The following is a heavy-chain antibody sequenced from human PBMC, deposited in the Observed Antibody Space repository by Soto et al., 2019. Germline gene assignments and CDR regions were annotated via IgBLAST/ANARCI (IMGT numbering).Heavy chain of an antibody. CDR2: ISDDSSYI. J-gene: IGHJ4*02. Sequence: GGSLRLSCAASGFMFSAYTMNWVRQAPGKGLEWLSSISDDSSYIDYADSLRGRFTVSRDNARNSLYLQIDSLGVEDTAVYYCATPYYFDHWGPGTLVTVSS. CDR1: GFMFSAYT. D-gene: IGHD3-16*01. V-gene: IGHV3-21*06. CDR3: ATPYYFDH.